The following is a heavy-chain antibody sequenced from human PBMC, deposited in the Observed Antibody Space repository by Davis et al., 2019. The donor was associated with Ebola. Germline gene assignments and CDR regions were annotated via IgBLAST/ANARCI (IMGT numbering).Heavy chain of an antibody. CDR3: ARDSIVYDFWSGYKGV. CDR2: IKQDGSEK. D-gene: IGHD3-3*01. Sequence: GGSLRLSCAASGFTFSSYWMSWVRQAPGKGLEWVANIKQDGSEKYYVDSVKGRFTISRDNAKNSLYLQMNSLRAEDTAVYYCARDSIVYDFWSGYKGVWGQGTLVTVSS. CDR1: GFTFSSYW. V-gene: IGHV3-7*01. J-gene: IGHJ4*02.